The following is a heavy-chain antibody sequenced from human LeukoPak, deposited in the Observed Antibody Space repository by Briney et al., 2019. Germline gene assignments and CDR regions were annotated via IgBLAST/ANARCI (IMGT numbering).Heavy chain of an antibody. J-gene: IGHJ4*02. V-gene: IGHV4-30-4*01. Sequence: SQTLSLTCTVSGGSISSGDYYWSWIRQPPGKGLEWIGCIYYSGSTYYNPSLKSRVTISVDTSKNQFSLKLSSVTAADTAVYYCARFHQVLRYFDWPKYYFDYWGQGTLVTVSS. D-gene: IGHD3-9*01. CDR1: GGSISSGDYY. CDR3: ARFHQVLRYFDWPKYYFDY. CDR2: IYYSGST.